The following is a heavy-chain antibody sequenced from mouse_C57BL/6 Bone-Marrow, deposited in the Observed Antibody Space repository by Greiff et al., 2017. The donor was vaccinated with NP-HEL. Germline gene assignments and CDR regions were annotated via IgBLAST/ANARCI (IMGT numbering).Heavy chain of an antibody. D-gene: IGHD3-2*02. CDR2: IHPSDSDT. J-gene: IGHJ1*03. Sequence: QVQLQQPGAELVKPGASVKVSCKASGYTFTSYWMHWVKQRPGQGLEWIGRIHPSDSDTNYNQKFKGKATLTVDKSSSTAYMQLSSLTSEDSAVYYCAISRQLRVWYFDVWGTGTTVTVSP. CDR3: AISRQLRVWYFDV. CDR1: GYTFTSYW. V-gene: IGHV1-74*01.